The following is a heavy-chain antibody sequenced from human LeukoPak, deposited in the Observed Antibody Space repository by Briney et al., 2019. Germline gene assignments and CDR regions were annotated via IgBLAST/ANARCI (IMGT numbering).Heavy chain of an antibody. D-gene: IGHD6-19*01. CDR3: AKDMRAVAGTFDY. CDR2: ISWNSGSI. J-gene: IGHJ4*02. V-gene: IGHV3-9*01. Sequence: GGSLRLSCAASGFTFDDYAMHWVRQAPGKGLEWVSGISWNSGSIGYADSVKGRFTISRDNAKNSLYLQMNSLRAEDTALYYCAKDMRAVAGTFDYWGQGTLVTVSS. CDR1: GFTFDDYA.